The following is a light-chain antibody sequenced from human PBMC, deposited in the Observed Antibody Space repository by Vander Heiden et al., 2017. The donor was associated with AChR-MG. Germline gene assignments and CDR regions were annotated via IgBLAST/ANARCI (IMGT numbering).Light chain of an antibody. V-gene: IGLV1-44*01. CDR2: GNH. CDR1: SSNVGSQR. CDR3: AAWDGSLNGVL. J-gene: IGLJ2*01. Sequence: QPGLTQPHSAFGTPRQRVTISCSGSSSNVGSQRVDWYKQLPGTAPKLLIYGNHQRPSWVPDRFSGSWSGTSASLAISGLHSEDEADYYCAAWDGSLNGVLFGGGTKLTVL.